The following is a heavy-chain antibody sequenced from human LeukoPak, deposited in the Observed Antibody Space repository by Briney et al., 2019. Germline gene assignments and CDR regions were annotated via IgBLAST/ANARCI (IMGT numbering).Heavy chain of an antibody. CDR3: ARSLGGSSGWSYYYMDV. CDR2: IIPIFGTA. CDR1: RYTFTSYD. V-gene: IGHV1-69*06. J-gene: IGHJ6*03. Sequence: GASVKVSCKASRYTFTSYDINWVRQAPGQGLEWMGGIIPIFGTANYAQKFQGRVTITADKSTSTAYMELSSLRSEDTAVYYCARSLGGSSGWSYYYMDVWGKGTTVTVSS. D-gene: IGHD6-19*01.